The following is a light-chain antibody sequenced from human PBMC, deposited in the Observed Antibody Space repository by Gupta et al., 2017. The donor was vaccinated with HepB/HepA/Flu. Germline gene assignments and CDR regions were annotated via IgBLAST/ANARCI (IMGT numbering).Light chain of an antibody. CDR1: SSDVAAYNF. V-gene: IGLV2-11*01. CDR3: CSYAGNYTVM. J-gene: IGLJ3*02. Sequence: SPLTQPRSVSGSPGQSVTISCTGSSSDVAAYNFVSWYQQYPDKAPRLMILDVITRPSGVPDRCSGSKSATTALLTISGLQAEDEAHYYCCSYAGNYTVMFGGGTKVTVL. CDR2: DVI.